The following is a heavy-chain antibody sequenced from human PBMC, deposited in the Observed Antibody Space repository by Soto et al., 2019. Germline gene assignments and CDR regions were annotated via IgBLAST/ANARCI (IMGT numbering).Heavy chain of an antibody. CDR2: IYYSGST. V-gene: IGHV4-59*01. J-gene: IGHJ5*02. D-gene: IGHD2-8*01. CDR1: GGSISSYY. Sequence: SETLSLTCTVSGGSISSYYWSWIRQPPGKGLEWIGYIYYSGSTNYNPSLKSRVTISVDTSKNQFSLKLSSVTAADTAVYYCAACMNYPRWGPLDWFDPWGQGTLVTVSS. CDR3: AACMNYPRWGPLDWFDP.